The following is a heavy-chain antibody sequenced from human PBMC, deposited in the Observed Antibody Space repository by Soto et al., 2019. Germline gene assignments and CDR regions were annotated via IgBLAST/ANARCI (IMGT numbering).Heavy chain of an antibody. CDR2: ISGSGSST. CDR1: GFTFSSYT. Sequence: PGGSLRLSCAASGFTFSSYTMSWVRQAQGKGLEWVSTISGSGSSTYSADSVKGRFTISRDNSKNTLYLQMNSLRVDDTAIYYCAKAWGIDYWGQGTLVTVSS. J-gene: IGHJ4*02. CDR3: AKAWGIDY. D-gene: IGHD7-27*01. V-gene: IGHV3-23*01.